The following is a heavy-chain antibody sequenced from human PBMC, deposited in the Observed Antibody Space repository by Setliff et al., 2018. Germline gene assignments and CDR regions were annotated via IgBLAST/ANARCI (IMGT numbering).Heavy chain of an antibody. CDR2: IKWNRGDR. Sequence: GGSLRLSCVASGFTFDDYDMAWVRQAPGKGLEWVAGIKWNRGDRGYADSVNGRFTISRDNAKNSLYLQMDSLRAEDTALYYCARGGPYYSGWYAIEYWGQGALVTVSS. CDR1: GFTFDDYD. V-gene: IGHV3-20*04. J-gene: IGHJ4*02. D-gene: IGHD6-19*01. CDR3: ARGGPYYSGWYAIEY.